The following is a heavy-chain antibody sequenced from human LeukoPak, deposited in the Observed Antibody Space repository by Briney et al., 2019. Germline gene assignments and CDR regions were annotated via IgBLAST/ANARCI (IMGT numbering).Heavy chain of an antibody. J-gene: IGHJ4*02. CDR1: GFTFSSNW. CDR2: INSDGSST. CDR3: ARGYSSGWFDY. V-gene: IGHV3-74*03. Sequence: GGSLRLSCAASGFTFSSNWMHWVRQAPGKGLVWVSGINSDGSSTKYAELVKGRITISRDNAKDTLYLQMNSLRAEDTAVYYCARGYSSGWFDYWGQGTLVTVSS. D-gene: IGHD6-19*01.